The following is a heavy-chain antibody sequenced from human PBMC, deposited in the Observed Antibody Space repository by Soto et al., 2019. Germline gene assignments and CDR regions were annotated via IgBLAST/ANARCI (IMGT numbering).Heavy chain of an antibody. V-gene: IGHV4-30-4*01. CDR3: ARGHSGYVDIPYYFDY. Sequence: PSETLSLTCTVSGGSVRSGDYYWSWIRQPPGKGLEWIGCIYYSGSTYYNPSLKSRVTISVDTSKNQFSLKLSSVTAADTAVYYCARGHSGYVDIPYYFDYWGQGTLVTVSS. CDR2: IYYSGST. D-gene: IGHD5-12*01. CDR1: GGSVRSGDYY. J-gene: IGHJ4*02.